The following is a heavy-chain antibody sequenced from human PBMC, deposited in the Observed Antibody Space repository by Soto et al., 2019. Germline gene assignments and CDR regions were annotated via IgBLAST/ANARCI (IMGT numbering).Heavy chain of an antibody. J-gene: IGHJ3*01. D-gene: IGHD3-10*02. Sequence: EVQLVESGGGLVQPGGSLRISCIASGFTFDDYAMHWVRQVPGKGLEWVSGIRWNSGSIIYAVSVKGRFTISRDNAKNSVYLQMNSLRAEDTDLYYCTKDCFVFGANDGFDFWGQGTMVTVSA. V-gene: IGHV3-9*01. CDR3: TKDCFVFGANDGFDF. CDR1: GFTFDDYA. CDR2: IRWNSGSI.